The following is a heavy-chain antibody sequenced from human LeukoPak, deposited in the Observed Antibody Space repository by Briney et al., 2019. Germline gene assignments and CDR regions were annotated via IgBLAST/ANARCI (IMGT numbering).Heavy chain of an antibody. V-gene: IGHV4-39*07. CDR3: ARVRARGVISRRVDYYYYMDV. CDR1: GVSISSSSYY. J-gene: IGHJ6*03. D-gene: IGHD3-10*01. Sequence: PSETLSLTCTVSGVSISSSSYYWRWVRQPPGKGLEWFGSICYSGSTYYNPSLKSRVTISVDTSKNQYSLKLSSVTAADTAVYYCARVRARGVISRRVDYYYYMDVWGKGTTVTVSS. CDR2: ICYSGST.